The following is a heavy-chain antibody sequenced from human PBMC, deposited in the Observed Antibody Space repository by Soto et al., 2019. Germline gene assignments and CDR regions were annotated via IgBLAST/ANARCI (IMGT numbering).Heavy chain of an antibody. Sequence: GGSLRLSCAASGFTFSSYAMSWVRQAPGKGLEWVSAISGSGGSTYYADSVKGRFTISRDNSKNTLYLQMNSLRAEDTAVYYCAKDLRTYSSSGDWFDPWGQGTLVTVSS. J-gene: IGHJ5*02. CDR3: AKDLRTYSSSGDWFDP. D-gene: IGHD6-13*01. CDR2: ISGSGGST. CDR1: GFTFSSYA. V-gene: IGHV3-23*01.